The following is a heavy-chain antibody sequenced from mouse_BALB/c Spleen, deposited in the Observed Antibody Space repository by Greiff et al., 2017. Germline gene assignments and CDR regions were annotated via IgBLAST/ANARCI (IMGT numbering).Heavy chain of an antibody. V-gene: IGHV2-9*02. CDR3: ARDGYEGYAMDY. D-gene: IGHD2-14*01. Sequence: VQVVESGPGLVAPSQSLSITCTVSGFSLTSYGVHLVRQPPGKGLEWLGVIWAGGSTNYNSALMSRLSISKDNSKSQVFLKMNSLQTDDTAMYYCARDGYEGYAMDYWGQGTSVTVSS. CDR2: IWAGGST. J-gene: IGHJ4*01. CDR1: GFSLTSYG.